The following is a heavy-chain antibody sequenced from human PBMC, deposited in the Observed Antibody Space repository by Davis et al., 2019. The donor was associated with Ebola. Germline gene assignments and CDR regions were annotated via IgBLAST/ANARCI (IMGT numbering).Heavy chain of an antibody. D-gene: IGHD4-11*01. V-gene: IGHV3-11*01. CDR3: ARERVTTRYYYYYYGMDV. Sequence: GESLKISCAASGFTVSSNYMSWIRQAPGKGLEWVSYISSSGSTIYYADSVKGRFTISRDNAKNSLYLQMNSLRAEDTAVYYCARERVTTRYYYYYYGMDVWGKGTTVTVSS. CDR1: GFTVSSNY. J-gene: IGHJ6*04. CDR2: ISSSGSTI.